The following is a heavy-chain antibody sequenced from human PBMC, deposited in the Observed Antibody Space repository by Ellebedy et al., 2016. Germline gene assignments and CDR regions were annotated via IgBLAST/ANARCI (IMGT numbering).Heavy chain of an antibody. CDR2: VFYGGST. CDR1: GGSAATYY. V-gene: IGHV4-59*02. CDR3: ARDVSLYSSSPSFDF. D-gene: IGHD3-22*01. Sequence: SETLSLXCTVSGGSAATYYWTWIRQSPGKGLDWIGYVFYGGSTKYNRSLRSRVTISLDTAKNQFSLRLTSVAAANTAVYFCARDVSLYSSSPSFDFWGQGMLVTVSS. J-gene: IGHJ4*02.